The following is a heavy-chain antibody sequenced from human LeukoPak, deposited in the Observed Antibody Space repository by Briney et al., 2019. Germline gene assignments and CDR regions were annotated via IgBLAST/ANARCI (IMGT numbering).Heavy chain of an antibody. J-gene: IGHJ4*02. D-gene: IGHD4-11*01. V-gene: IGHV3-30*02. Sequence: GGSLRLSRAASGFTFSSYGMHWVRQAPGKGLERVAFIRYDGSNKYYADSVKGRFTISRDNSKNTLYLQMNRLRAEDTAVYYCAKGDSNYCGYWGQGTLVTVSS. CDR2: IRYDGSNK. CDR1: GFTFSSYG. CDR3: AKGDSNYCGY.